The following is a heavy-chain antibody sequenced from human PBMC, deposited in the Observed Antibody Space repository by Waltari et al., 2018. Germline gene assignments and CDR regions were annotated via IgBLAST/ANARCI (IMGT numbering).Heavy chain of an antibody. CDR3: AGETHDYGDPRVAFDI. CDR1: GGSISSYY. CDR2: IYYTGST. V-gene: IGHV4-59*01. J-gene: IGHJ3*02. Sequence: VQLQESGPGLVKPSETLSLTCTVSGGSISSYYWSWIRQPQGKGLELIGYIYYTGSTNYNPSLRSRVTISVDTSKNQFSLKLSSVTAADTAVYYCAGETHDYGDPRVAFDIWGQGTMVTVSS. D-gene: IGHD4-17*01.